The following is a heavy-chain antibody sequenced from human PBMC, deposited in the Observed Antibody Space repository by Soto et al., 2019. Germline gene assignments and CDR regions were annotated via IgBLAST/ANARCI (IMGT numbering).Heavy chain of an antibody. J-gene: IGHJ4*02. Sequence: QVQLQQWGAGLLKPSETLSLTCGVYGGSFSPYYWSWIRQPPGKGLEWIGELTHSGSTNYNPSLPSRVTISVDTSKNQFSLKSPSVTAAETAVYYCARGGKSVMFMQGYYFDYWGQGTLVTVSS. D-gene: IGHD3-10*02. CDR1: GGSFSPYY. CDR2: LTHSGST. V-gene: IGHV4-34*02. CDR3: ARGGKSVMFMQGYYFDY.